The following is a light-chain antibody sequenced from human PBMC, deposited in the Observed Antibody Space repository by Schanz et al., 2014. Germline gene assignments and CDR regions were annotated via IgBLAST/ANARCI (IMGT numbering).Light chain of an antibody. CDR2: DVS. V-gene: IGKV3-20*01. J-gene: IGKJ2*01. CDR1: QSLSSSY. Sequence: EIVLTQSPGTLSLSPGERATLSCRASQSLSSSYLAWYQQKPGQAPRLLIHDVSKRASGIADRFSGSGSGAEFTLTISRLEPEDFAVYYCQQHSDSPYTYGQGTKLEIK. CDR3: QQHSDSPYT.